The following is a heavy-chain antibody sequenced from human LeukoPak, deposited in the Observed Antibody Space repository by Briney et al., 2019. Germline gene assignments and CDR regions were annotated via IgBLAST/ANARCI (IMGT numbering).Heavy chain of an antibody. CDR2: FDPEDGET. D-gene: IGHD6-19*01. Sequence: ASVKVSCKASGYTFTSYAMHWVRQAPGQGLEWMGGFDPEDGETIYAQKFQGRVTMTEDTSTDTAYMELSSLRSEDTAVYYCATYPLGIAVAGTFDYWGQGTLVTVSS. CDR3: ATYPLGIAVAGTFDY. CDR1: GYTFTSYA. J-gene: IGHJ4*02. V-gene: IGHV1-24*01.